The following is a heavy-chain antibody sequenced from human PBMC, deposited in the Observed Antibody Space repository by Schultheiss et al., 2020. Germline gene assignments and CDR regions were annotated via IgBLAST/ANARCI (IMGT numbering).Heavy chain of an antibody. V-gene: IGHV3-30*03. J-gene: IGHJ5*02. CDR3: ARASLLYCSGGSCYLNWFDP. D-gene: IGHD2-15*01. CDR2: ISYDGSNK. CDR1: GFTFSSYG. Sequence: GGSLRLSCAASGFTFSSYGMHWVRQAPGKGLEWVAVISYDGSNKYYADSVKGRFTISRDNSKNTLYLQMNSLRAEDTAVYYCARASLLYCSGGSCYLNWFDPWGQGTLVTVSS.